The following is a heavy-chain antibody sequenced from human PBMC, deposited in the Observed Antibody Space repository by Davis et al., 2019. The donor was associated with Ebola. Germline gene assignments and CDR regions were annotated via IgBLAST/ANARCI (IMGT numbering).Heavy chain of an antibody. CDR1: GFTFSSYN. CDR2: ISSSSSTT. V-gene: IGHV3-48*02. J-gene: IGHJ5*02. D-gene: IGHD6-13*01. Sequence: GESLKISCAASGFTFSSYNMNWVRQAPGKGLEWVSYISSSSSTTSYADSVKGRFTISRDNAKSSLYLQMNSLRDEDTAVYFCARDAGSSSWYDAWGQGTLVTVSS. CDR3: ARDAGSSSWYDA.